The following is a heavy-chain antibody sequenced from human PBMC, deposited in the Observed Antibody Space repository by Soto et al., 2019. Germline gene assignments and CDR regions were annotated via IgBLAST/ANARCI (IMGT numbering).Heavy chain of an antibody. J-gene: IGHJ6*03. CDR2: IIPILGIA. CDR3: ARGGEYCYGSGSYYPDYYYYMDV. D-gene: IGHD3-10*01. CDR1: GGTFSSYT. V-gene: IGHV1-69*02. Sequence: QVQLVQSGAEVKKPGSSVKVSCKASGGTFSSYTISWVRQAPGQGLEWMGRIIPILGIANYAQKFQGRVTITAEKSTSTAYLELSSLRAEDTAVYSCARGGEYCYGSGSYYPDYYYYMDVWGKGTTVTVSS.